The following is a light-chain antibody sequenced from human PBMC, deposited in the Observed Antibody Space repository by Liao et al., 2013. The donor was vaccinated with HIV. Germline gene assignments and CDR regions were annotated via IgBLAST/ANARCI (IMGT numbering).Light chain of an antibody. J-gene: IGLJ1*01. CDR3: QLWDRSSAHPCV. Sequence: SYVLTQPSSVSVAPGQTARVNCGGDNIGGKSVHWYQQRPGQAPVLVIYYDRDRPSGIPERFSGSNSGNTATLTISRAEAGDEADYYCQLWDRSSAHPCVFGPGTKVTVL. CDR1: NIGGKS. V-gene: IGLV3-21*04. CDR2: YDR.